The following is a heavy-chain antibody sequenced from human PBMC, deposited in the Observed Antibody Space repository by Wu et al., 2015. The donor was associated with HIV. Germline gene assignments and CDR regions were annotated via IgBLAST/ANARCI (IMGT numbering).Heavy chain of an antibody. CDR1: GYTITTYD. CDR2: MNSNNGKT. V-gene: IGHV1-8*01. J-gene: IGHJ4*02. CDR3: ARALRPVADALELDY. D-gene: IGHD6-19*01. Sequence: QVQLVQSGAEVKKPGASVKVSCQASGYTITTYDFNWVRQAPGQGLEWMGWMNSNNGKTGYGQKFQGRVAMTRDTSISTAFMELSRLRFDDTAIYYCARALRPVADALELDYWGQGTLVTVSS.